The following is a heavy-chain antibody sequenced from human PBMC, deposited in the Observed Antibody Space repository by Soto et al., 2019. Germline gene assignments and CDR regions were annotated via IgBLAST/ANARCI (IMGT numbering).Heavy chain of an antibody. CDR1: GGSITSSFY. CDR2: IYGTGNT. V-gene: IGHV4-39*01. CDR3: RSSSRYSTDV. J-gene: IGHJ6*02. D-gene: IGHD6-13*01. Sequence: QLQLQESGPGLVKPSETLSLRCTVSGGSITSSFYWGWIRQPPGKGLEWIGSIYGTGNTYYNPSLKGRVTISADTSKNQFSLNLISVTAADTAVYYCRSSSRYSTDVWGQGATFTVSS.